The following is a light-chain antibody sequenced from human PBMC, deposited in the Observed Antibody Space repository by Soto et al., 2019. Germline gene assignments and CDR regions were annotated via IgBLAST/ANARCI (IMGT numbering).Light chain of an antibody. CDR3: QQYFPSPYMYT. Sequence: DIVLTQSPGILSLSTGDRATLSCRSSESVTSTYLAWYQQKRGQAPRLLIYEASSRASGILDRFSGSGSGKDFSLTISKVEPEDVAVHYCQQYFPSPYMYTFGQVT. CDR2: EAS. J-gene: IGKJ2*01. CDR1: ESVTSTY. V-gene: IGKV3-20*01.